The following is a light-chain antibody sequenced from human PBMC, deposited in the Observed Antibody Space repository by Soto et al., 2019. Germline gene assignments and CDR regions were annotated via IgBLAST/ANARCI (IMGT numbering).Light chain of an antibody. CDR3: NSYTTSNTRQIV. J-gene: IGLJ1*01. CDR1: SSDVGGYNY. CDR2: DVS. V-gene: IGLV2-14*01. Sequence: QSALTQPASVSGSPGQSITISCTGTSSDVGGYNYVSWYQQHPGKAPKFMIYDVSNRPSGVSTRFSGSKSGNTASLTISGLHAEDEADYYCNSYTTSNTRQIVVGTGTKLTVL.